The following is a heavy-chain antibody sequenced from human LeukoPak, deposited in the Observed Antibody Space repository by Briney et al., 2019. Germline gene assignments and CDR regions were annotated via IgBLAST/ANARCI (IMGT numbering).Heavy chain of an antibody. CDR3: ARTGSGYDLPY. J-gene: IGHJ4*02. D-gene: IGHD5-12*01. V-gene: IGHV5-51*01. CDR1: GDRFANYC. Sequence: GASLKISRKDSGDRFANYCIGWVRQMPGKALEWIGIIYPGDSDTRYSPSFQGQVTISADKSISTAYLQWSSLKASDTAMYYCARTGSGYDLPYWGQGTLVTVSS. CDR2: IYPGDSDT.